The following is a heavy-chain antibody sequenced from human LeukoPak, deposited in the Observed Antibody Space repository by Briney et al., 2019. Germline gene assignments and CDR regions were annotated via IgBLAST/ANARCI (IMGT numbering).Heavy chain of an antibody. CDR1: GGSISSGGYY. Sequence: SETLSLTCTVSGGSISSGGYYWRWIRQHPGKGLEWIGYIYYSGSTYYNPSLKSRVTISVDTSKNQFSLKLSSVTAADTAVYYCARVCSSTSCTYYYYGMDVWGQGTTVTVSS. CDR3: ARVCSSTSCTYYYYGMDV. V-gene: IGHV4-31*03. CDR2: IYYSGST. D-gene: IGHD2-2*01. J-gene: IGHJ6*02.